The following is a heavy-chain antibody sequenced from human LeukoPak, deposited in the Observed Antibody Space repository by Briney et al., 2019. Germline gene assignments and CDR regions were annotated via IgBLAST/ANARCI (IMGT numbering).Heavy chain of an antibody. V-gene: IGHV4-59*08. CDR3: ATSHYYDSSGGAFDI. Sequence: SETLSLTCTVSGGSISSYYWSWIRQPPGKGLEWIGYIYYSGSTNYNPSLKSRVTISVDTSKNQFSLKVSSVTAADTAVYYCATSHYYDSSGGAFDIWGQGTMVTVSS. J-gene: IGHJ3*02. CDR1: GGSISSYY. D-gene: IGHD3-22*01. CDR2: IYYSGST.